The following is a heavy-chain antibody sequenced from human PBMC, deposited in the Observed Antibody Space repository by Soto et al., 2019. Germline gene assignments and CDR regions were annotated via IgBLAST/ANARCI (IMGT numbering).Heavy chain of an antibody. CDR1: GFYFNNYG. V-gene: IGHV3-21*01. CDR2: VSKSDYT. Sequence: GSLRLSCAVSGFYFNNYGINWVRQPPGKGLEWVSSVSKSDYTYYSDSVKGRFTISRDNAKNSVSLQMNSLRAEDTAVYYCAREDSIIIPAVSDSWGQGTLVTVSS. J-gene: IGHJ4*02. CDR3: AREDSIIIPAVSDS. D-gene: IGHD2-2*01.